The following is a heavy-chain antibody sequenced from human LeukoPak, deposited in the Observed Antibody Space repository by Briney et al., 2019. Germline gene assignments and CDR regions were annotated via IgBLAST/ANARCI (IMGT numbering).Heavy chain of an antibody. CDR3: ASQEVNGAPL. J-gene: IGHJ4*02. Sequence: GASVKVSCKASGRTFSSYAISWVRQAPGQGLEWMGRIIPILGIANYAQKFQGRVTITADKSTSTAYMELSSLRSEDTAVYYCASQEVNGAPLWGQGTLVTVSS. D-gene: IGHD4-17*01. CDR1: GRTFSSYA. CDR2: IIPILGIA. V-gene: IGHV1-69*04.